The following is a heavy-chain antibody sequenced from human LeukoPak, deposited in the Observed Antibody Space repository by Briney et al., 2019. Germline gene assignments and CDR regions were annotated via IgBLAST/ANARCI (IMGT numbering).Heavy chain of an antibody. CDR3: ARLYQQSKWKYYYYYMDV. V-gene: IGHV4-59*01. D-gene: IGHD1-1*01. J-gene: IGHJ6*03. CDR1: GGSISSYY. Sequence: SETLSLTCIVSGGSISSYYWSWIRQPPGKGLEWIGYIYYNGSTNYNPSIKCRVTISVDTSTKQFSLRLSSVTAADTAVYYCARLYQQSKWKYYYYYMDVWGKGTAVTVSS. CDR2: IYYNGST.